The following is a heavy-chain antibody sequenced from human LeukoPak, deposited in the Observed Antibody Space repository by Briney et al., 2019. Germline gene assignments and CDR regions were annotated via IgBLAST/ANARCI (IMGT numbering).Heavy chain of an antibody. CDR2: IYTSGST. J-gene: IGHJ6*03. V-gene: IGHV4-4*07. CDR3: ARGRSYGARYYYYYYMDV. CDR1: GGSISNYY. D-gene: IGHD1-26*01. Sequence: SETLSLTCTVSGGSISNYYWSWIRQPAGKGLEWIGRIYTSGSTNYNPSLKSRVTMSVDTSKNHFSLKLSSVTAADTAVYYCARGRSYGARYYYYYYMDVWGKGTTVTVSS.